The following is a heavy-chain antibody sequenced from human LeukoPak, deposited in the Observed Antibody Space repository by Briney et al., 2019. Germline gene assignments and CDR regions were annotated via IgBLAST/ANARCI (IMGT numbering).Heavy chain of an antibody. V-gene: IGHV3-48*03. CDR3: AREKTACGGDCYDS. CDR1: GFTFSSYE. J-gene: IGHJ4*02. CDR2: ISSSGTPI. D-gene: IGHD2-21*01. Sequence: GGSLRLSCAASGFTFSSYEMDWVRQAPGKGLEWVSYISSSGTPIHYADSVKGRFTISRDNAKNSLFLQMNSLRAEDTAVYYCAREKTACGGDCYDSWGQGTLVTVSS.